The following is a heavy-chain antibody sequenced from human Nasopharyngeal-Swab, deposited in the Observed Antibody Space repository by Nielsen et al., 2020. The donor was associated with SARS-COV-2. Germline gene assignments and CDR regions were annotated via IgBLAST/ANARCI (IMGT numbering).Heavy chain of an antibody. V-gene: IGHV3-9*01. D-gene: IGHD6-19*01. J-gene: IGHJ3*02. CDR3: ASGIAVAGTDALDI. CDR1: GFTFDDYV. Sequence: GGSLRLSCAASGFTFDDYVMHWVRQAPGKGLEWVSNISWNSRSIGYADSVKGRFTISRDNAKNSLYLQMNSLRAEDTALYYCASGIAVAGTDALDIWGQGTMVTDSS. CDR2: ISWNSRSI.